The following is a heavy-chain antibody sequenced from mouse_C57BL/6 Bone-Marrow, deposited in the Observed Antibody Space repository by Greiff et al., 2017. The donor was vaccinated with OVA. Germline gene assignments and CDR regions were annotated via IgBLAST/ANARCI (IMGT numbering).Heavy chain of an antibody. CDR2: IYPGDGDT. J-gene: IGHJ2*01. V-gene: IGHV1-82*01. CDR3: AREGVLDY. CDR1: GYAFSSSW. Sequence: VQLQQSGPELVKPWASVKISCKASGYAFSSSWMNWVKQRPGKGLEWIGRIYPGDGDTNYNGKFKGKATLTADKSSSTAYMQLSSLTSEDSAVYFCAREGVLDYWGQGTTLTVSS. D-gene: IGHD3-3*01.